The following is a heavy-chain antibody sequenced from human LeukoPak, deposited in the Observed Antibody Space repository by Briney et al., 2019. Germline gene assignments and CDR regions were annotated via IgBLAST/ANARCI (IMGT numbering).Heavy chain of an antibody. Sequence: GGSLRLSCAASGFTFSSYAMHWVRQAPGKGLEWVAVISYDGSNKYYADSVKGRFTISRDNSKNTLYLQMNSLRAEDTAVYYCAKDRWELVYWGQGTLVTVSS. D-gene: IGHD1-26*01. CDR2: ISYDGSNK. V-gene: IGHV3-30-3*01. CDR3: AKDRWELVY. CDR1: GFTFSSYA. J-gene: IGHJ4*02.